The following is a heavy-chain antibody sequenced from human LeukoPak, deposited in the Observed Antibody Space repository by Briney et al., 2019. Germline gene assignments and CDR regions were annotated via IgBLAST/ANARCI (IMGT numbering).Heavy chain of an antibody. CDR3: TTARLRLYDSHA. Sequence: PGGSLRLSCAASGFTFSNAWMSWFRQAPGKGLEWVGRIKSKTDGGTTDYAAPVKGRFTISIDDSKNTLYLQMNSLKTEDTAVYYCTTARLRLYDSHAWGQGTLVTVSS. D-gene: IGHD3-3*01. V-gene: IGHV3-15*01. CDR2: IKSKTDGGTT. J-gene: IGHJ5*02. CDR1: GFTFSNAW.